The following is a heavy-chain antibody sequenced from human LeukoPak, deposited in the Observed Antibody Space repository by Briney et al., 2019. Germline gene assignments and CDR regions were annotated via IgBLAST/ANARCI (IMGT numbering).Heavy chain of an antibody. Sequence: GGSLRLSCAASGFTFSGSAMHWVRQASGKGLEWVSYISSSGSTIYYADPVKGRFTISRDNAKNSLYLQMNSLRAEDTAVYYCARGAVAGLYFDYCGQGTLVTVSS. V-gene: IGHV3-48*04. D-gene: IGHD6-19*01. CDR3: ARGAVAGLYFDY. J-gene: IGHJ4*02. CDR2: ISSSGSTI. CDR1: GFTFSGSA.